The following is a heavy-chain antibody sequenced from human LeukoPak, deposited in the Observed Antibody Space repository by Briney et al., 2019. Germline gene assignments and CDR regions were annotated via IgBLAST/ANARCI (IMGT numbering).Heavy chain of an antibody. CDR1: GGSISSYY. Sequence: SETLSLTCTVSGGSISSYYWSWIRQPPGKGLEWIGYIYYSGSTNYNPSLKSRVTISVDTSKNQSSLKLSSVTAADTAVYYCARVAGSWPRGYFDYWGQGTLVTVSS. V-gene: IGHV4-59*01. J-gene: IGHJ4*02. CDR3: ARVAGSWPRGYFDY. D-gene: IGHD6-13*01. CDR2: IYYSGST.